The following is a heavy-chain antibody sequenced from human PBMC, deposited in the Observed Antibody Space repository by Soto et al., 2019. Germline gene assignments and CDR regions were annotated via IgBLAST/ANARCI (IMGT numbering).Heavy chain of an antibody. CDR1: GGSVISNSYY. Sequence: SETLSLTCTVSGGSVISNSYYWAWIRQPPGKGLEWIGSVYYTGSTYYNPSLKSRLTITVDTSKDQVSLNLSPVTAADTAFYYCARHGSWIQLWSQGSLVTVS. J-gene: IGHJ4*02. V-gene: IGHV4-39*01. CDR3: ARHGSWIQL. D-gene: IGHD5-18*01. CDR2: VYYTGST.